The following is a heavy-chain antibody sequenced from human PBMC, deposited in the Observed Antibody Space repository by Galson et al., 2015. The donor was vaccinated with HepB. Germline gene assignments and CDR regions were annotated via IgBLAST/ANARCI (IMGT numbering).Heavy chain of an antibody. J-gene: IGHJ3*02. Sequence: SVKVSCKASGYTFTSYGISWVRQAPGQGLEWMGWISAYNGNTNYAQKFQGRVTMTRDTSISTAYMELSRLRSDDTAVYYCARDVPLGYYYDSSGYLRAFDIWGQGTMVTVSS. V-gene: IGHV1-18*01. D-gene: IGHD3-22*01. CDR1: GYTFTSYG. CDR2: ISAYNGNT. CDR3: ARDVPLGYYYDSSGYLRAFDI.